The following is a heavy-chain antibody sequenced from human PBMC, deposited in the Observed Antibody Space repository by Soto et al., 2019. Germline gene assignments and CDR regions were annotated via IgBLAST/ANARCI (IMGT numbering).Heavy chain of an antibody. D-gene: IGHD4-17*01. V-gene: IGHV1-24*01. CDR3: ATCPTTVTTCRSYYYYYMDV. CDR2: FDPEDGET. CDR1: GYTLTELS. J-gene: IGHJ6*03. Sequence: GASVKVSCKVSGYTLTELSMHWVRQAPGKGLEWMGGFDPEDGETIYAQKFQGRVTMTEDTSTDTAYMELSSLRSEDTAAYYCATCPTTVTTCRSYYYYYMDVWGKGTTVTVSS.